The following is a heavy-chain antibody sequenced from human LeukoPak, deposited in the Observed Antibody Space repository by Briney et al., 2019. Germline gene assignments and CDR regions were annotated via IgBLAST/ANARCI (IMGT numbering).Heavy chain of an antibody. D-gene: IGHD3-16*01. CDR1: GFTFSSYS. CDR3: ARRFTYYFDY. V-gene: IGHV3-23*01. CDR2: INGGGGYT. J-gene: IGHJ4*02. Sequence: GGSLRLSCAASGFTFSSYSMNWVRQAPGKGLEWVSGINGGGGYTYYADSVKGRFTISRDNSKNTLYLQMNSLRAEDTALYFCARRFTYYFDYWVQGTLVTVSS.